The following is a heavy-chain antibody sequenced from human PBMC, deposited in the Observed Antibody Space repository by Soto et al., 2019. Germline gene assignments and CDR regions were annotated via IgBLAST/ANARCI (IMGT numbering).Heavy chain of an antibody. Sequence: PSETLSLTFAVYGGSFSCYYGSWIRQHPGKGLEWIGEINHSGSTNYNPSLKSRVTISVDTSKNQFSLKLSSVTAADTAVYYCAISVVVVVAALIRQFDYWGQATLVTFSS. J-gene: IGHJ4*02. D-gene: IGHD2-15*01. CDR2: INHSGST. CDR3: AISVVVVVAALIRQFDY. V-gene: IGHV4-34*01. CDR1: GGSFSCYY.